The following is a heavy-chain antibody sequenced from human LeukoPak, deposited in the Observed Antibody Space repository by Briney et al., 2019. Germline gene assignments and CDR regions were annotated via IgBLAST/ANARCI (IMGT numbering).Heavy chain of an antibody. CDR1: GYTFTGYY. J-gene: IGHJ5*02. V-gene: IGHV1-2*02. CDR2: INPNSGGT. CDR3: GRVETGIAAAGRES. D-gene: IGHD6-13*01. Sequence: ASVKVSCKASGYTFTGYYMHWGRQAPGQGLEWMGWINPNSGGTTYAQKSQGRVTMTRDTSISTAYMEQSSPGSDDPAVYYCGRVETGIAAAGRESWAQGTLVSVST.